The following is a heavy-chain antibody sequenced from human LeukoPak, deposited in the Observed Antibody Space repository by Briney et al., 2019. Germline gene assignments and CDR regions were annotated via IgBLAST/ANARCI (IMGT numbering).Heavy chain of an antibody. D-gene: IGHD6-13*01. Sequence: GRSLRLSCAASGFTFSSYGMHWVRQAPGKGLEWVAVISYDGSNKYYADSVKGRFTISRDNSKNTLYLQMNSLRAEDTAVYYCAKGSSSGYFDYFDYWVQGTLVTVSS. CDR1: GFTFSSYG. J-gene: IGHJ4*02. CDR3: AKGSSSGYFDYFDY. CDR2: ISYDGSNK. V-gene: IGHV3-30*18.